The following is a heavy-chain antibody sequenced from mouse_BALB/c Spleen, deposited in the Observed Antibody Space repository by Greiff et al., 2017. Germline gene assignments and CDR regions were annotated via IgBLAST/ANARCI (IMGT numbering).Heavy chain of an antibody. CDR1: GYTFSSYW. D-gene: IGHD2-14*01. CDR2: ILPGSGST. CDR3: ARLTYYRNAMDY. V-gene: IGHV1-9*01. Sequence: QVHVKQSGAELMKPGASVKISCKATGYTFSSYWIEWVKQRPGHGLEWIGEILPGSGSTNYNEKFKDKATFTADTSSNTAYMQLSSLTSEDSAVYYCARLTYYRNAMDYWGQGTSVTVSS. J-gene: IGHJ4*01.